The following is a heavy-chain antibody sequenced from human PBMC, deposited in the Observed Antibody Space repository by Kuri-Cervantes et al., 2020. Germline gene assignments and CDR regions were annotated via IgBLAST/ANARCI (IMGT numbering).Heavy chain of an antibody. D-gene: IGHD3-9*01. CDR3: ARAPFYWRFDY. V-gene: IGHV4-34*01. CDR2: INHSGST. CDR1: GGSFSGYY. J-gene: IGHJ4*02. Sequence: SETLSLSCAVYGGSFSGYYWSWIRQPPGKGLDWIGEINHSGSTNYNPSLKSRVTISVDTSKNQFSLKLSSVTAADTAVYYCARAPFYWRFDYWGQGTLVTVSS.